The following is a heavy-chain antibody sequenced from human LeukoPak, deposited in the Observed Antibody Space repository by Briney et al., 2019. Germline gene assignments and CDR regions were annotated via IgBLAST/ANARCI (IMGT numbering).Heavy chain of an antibody. CDR2: IYTTGTT. CDR3: ARGPQWLGFDY. D-gene: IGHD6-19*01. Sequence: PSETLSLTCNVSGGSISSYYWSWIRQPAGKGLEWIGRIYTTGTTDYNPSLKGRVTMSLDTTQSQYSLKLTSVTAADTAVYYCARGPQWLGFDYWGQGSLVTVSS. V-gene: IGHV4-4*07. CDR1: GGSISSYY. J-gene: IGHJ4*02.